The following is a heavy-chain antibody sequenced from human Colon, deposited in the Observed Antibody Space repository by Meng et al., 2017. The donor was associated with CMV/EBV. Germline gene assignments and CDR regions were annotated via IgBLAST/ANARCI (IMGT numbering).Heavy chain of an antibody. D-gene: IGHD3-3*01. Sequence: GSLRLSCSVPGASIRSSDYYWGWIRQPPGKGLEWIGNIYYSGTTSYNPSLKSRVTVSMDTSNNQFSLNLGFVTAADTAVYYCARVFPPIFGIVKNSFNWFDPWGQGILVTVSS. J-gene: IGHJ5*02. CDR2: IYYSGTT. V-gene: IGHV4-39*07. CDR3: ARVFPPIFGIVKNSFNWFDP. CDR1: GASIRSSDYY.